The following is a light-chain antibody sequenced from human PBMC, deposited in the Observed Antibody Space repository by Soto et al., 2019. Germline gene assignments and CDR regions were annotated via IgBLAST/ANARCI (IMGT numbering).Light chain of an antibody. V-gene: IGKV1-5*01. CDR2: DAS. CDR3: QQYNSYPT. Sequence: DIQMTQSPSTLSASVGDRVTITCRASQSISSWLAWYQQKPGKAPKLLIYDASSLESGVPSRFSGSGSGTEFTLTISSLQPDDFATYYCQQYNSYPTFGQGIRLEIK. J-gene: IGKJ5*01. CDR1: QSISSW.